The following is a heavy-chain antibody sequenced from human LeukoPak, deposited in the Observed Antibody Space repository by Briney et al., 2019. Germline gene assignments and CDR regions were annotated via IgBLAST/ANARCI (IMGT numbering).Heavy chain of an antibody. V-gene: IGHV3-9*03. CDR2: ISWNSGSI. CDR1: GFTFNSYS. J-gene: IGHJ4*02. D-gene: IGHD6-13*01. CDR3: AKEADSSSWYGSYYFDY. Sequence: GGSLRLSCAASGFTFNSYSMHWVRQAPGKGLEWVSGISWNSGSIGYADSVKGRFTISIDNAKNSLYLQMNSLRAEDMALYYCAKEADSSSWYGSYYFDYWGQGTLVTVSS.